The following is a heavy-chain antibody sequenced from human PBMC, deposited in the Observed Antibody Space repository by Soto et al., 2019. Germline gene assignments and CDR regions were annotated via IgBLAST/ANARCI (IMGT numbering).Heavy chain of an antibody. J-gene: IGHJ6*02. V-gene: IGHV2-5*01. Sequence: SGPTLVKPTQPLTLTCTFSGFSLSTSGVGVGWIRQPPGKALEWLALIYWNDDKRSSPALKDRLTITKDISKNQVVLTMTNMEPVDTATYYCAHRKAGSLATISDYYGMDVWGQGTTVTVSS. D-gene: IGHD5-12*01. CDR3: AHRKAGSLATISDYYGMDV. CDR2: IYWNDDK. CDR1: GFSLSTSGVG.